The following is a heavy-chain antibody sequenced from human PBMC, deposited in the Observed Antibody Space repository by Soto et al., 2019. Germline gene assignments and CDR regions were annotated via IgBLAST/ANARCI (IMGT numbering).Heavy chain of an antibody. J-gene: IGHJ4*02. CDR3: ARDRSIFGVVTIDY. CDR1: GYTFTSYG. Sequence: GASVKVSCKASGYTFTSYGISWVRQAPGQGLEWMGWISAYNGNTNYAQKLQGRVTMTTDTSTSTAYMELRSLRSDDTAVYYCARDRSIFGVVTIDYWGQGTLVTVSS. V-gene: IGHV1-18*01. D-gene: IGHD3-3*01. CDR2: ISAYNGNT.